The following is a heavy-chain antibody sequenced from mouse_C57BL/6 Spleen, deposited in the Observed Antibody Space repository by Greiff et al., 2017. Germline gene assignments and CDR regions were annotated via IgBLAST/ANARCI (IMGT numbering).Heavy chain of an antibody. CDR3: ARAGSSGYFDY. CDR1: GYTFTSYT. CDR2: INPSSGYT. V-gene: IGHV1-4*01. J-gene: IGHJ2*01. D-gene: IGHD3-2*02. Sequence: QVQLQQSGAELARPGASVKMSCKASGYTFTSYTLHWVKQRPGQGLEWIGYINPSSGYTKYNQKFKDKATLTADKSSSTAYMQLSSLTSEDSAVYYCARAGSSGYFDYWGQGTTLTVSS.